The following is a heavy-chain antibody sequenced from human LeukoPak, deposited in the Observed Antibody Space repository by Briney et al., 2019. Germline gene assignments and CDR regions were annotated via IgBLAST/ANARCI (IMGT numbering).Heavy chain of an antibody. CDR1: GGTFTSYG. D-gene: IGHD4-23*01. CDR3: ARAPPTTVVTPVDY. CDR2: ISAYNGNT. Sequence: ASVKVSCKASGGTFTSYGISWVRQAPGQGLEWMGWISAYNGNTNYAQKLQGRVTMTTDTSTSTAYMELRSLRSDDTAVYYCARAPPTTVVTPVDYWGQGTLVTVSS. V-gene: IGHV1-18*01. J-gene: IGHJ4*02.